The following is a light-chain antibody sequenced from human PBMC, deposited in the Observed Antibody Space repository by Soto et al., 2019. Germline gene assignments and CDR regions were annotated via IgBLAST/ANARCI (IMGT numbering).Light chain of an antibody. J-gene: IGKJ1*01. CDR1: QSIRSGY. V-gene: IGKV3-20*01. Sequence: EIVLTQSPGTLSLSPGERATLSCRASQSIRSGYLAWYQHKPGQPPRLLISGASSRATGIPDRFSGSGSGTDFTLTISRLEPEDFVLYYCQQYGSSPGTFGQGTKVEIK. CDR3: QQYGSSPGT. CDR2: GAS.